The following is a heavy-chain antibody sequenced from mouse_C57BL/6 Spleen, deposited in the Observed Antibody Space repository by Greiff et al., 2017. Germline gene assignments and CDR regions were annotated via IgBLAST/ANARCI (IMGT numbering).Heavy chain of an antibody. J-gene: IGHJ3*01. CDR2: INPSNGGT. Sequence: QVQLQQPGTELVKPGASVKLSCKASGYTFTSYWMHWVKQRPGQGLEWIGNINPSNGGTNYNEKFKSKATLTVDKSSSTAYMQLSSLTSEDSAVYYCARGDVYDYDAAGFAYWGQGTLVTVSA. CDR1: GYTFTSYW. V-gene: IGHV1-53*01. CDR3: ARGDVYDYDAAGFAY. D-gene: IGHD2-4*01.